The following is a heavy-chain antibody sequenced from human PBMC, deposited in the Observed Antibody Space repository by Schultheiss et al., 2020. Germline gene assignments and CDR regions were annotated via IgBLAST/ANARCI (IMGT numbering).Heavy chain of an antibody. V-gene: IGHV1-2*02. CDR2: INPNSGGT. J-gene: IGHJ5*02. D-gene: IGHD6-13*01. CDR3: ARVGIALWFDP. Sequence: ASVKVSCKASGYTFTSYGISWVRQAPGQGLEWMGWINPNSGGTNYAQKFQGRVTMTRDTSISTAYMELSRLRSDDTAVYYCARVGIALWFDPWGQGTLVTVSS. CDR1: GYTFTSYG.